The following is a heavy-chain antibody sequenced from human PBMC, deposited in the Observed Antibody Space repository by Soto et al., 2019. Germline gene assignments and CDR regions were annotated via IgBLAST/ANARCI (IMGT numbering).Heavy chain of an antibody. CDR1: GVSISSDAYY. CDR2: ISYSGST. D-gene: IGHD2-15*01. V-gene: IGHV4-31*11. CDR3: ARCSFRDTWSKFDY. Sequence: PSATLSLTCAVSGVSISSDAYYWSWIRQHPGKGLEWIGYISYSGSTYYNPSLKSRVTMSVYTSKNQFSLKLTSVTAADTAVYYCARCSFRDTWSKFDYGGQGTLVSVSS. J-gene: IGHJ4*02.